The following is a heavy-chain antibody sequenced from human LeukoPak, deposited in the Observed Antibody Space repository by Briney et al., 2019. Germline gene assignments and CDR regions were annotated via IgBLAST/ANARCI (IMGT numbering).Heavy chain of an antibody. CDR2: LYSDGTT. CDR3: ARVRGYCSTSTCQYYYYYLDV. D-gene: IGHD2-2*01. CDR1: GFTVSSNY. Sequence: PGGSLRLFCAVSGFTVSSNYISWVRQAPGKGLEWVSILYSDGTTYYADSVKGRFTISRDNSKNILYLQMNSLRAEDTAVYYCARVRGYCSTSTCQYYYYYLDVWGNGTTVTVSS. V-gene: IGHV3-66*02. J-gene: IGHJ6*03.